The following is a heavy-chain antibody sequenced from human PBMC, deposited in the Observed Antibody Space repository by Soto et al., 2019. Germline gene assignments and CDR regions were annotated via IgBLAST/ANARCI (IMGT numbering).Heavy chain of an antibody. J-gene: IGHJ6*02. V-gene: IGHV5-51*01. D-gene: IGHD5-18*01. CDR3: ARQEGYSWDYYYYGMDV. CDR2: IYPGDSDT. Sequence: GESLKISCKGSGYSFTSYWIGWVRQMPGKGLEWMGIIYPGDSDTRYSPSFQGQVTISADKSISTAYLQWSSLKASDTAMYYCARQEGYSWDYYYYGMDVWRHGTTATVSS. CDR1: GYSFTSYW.